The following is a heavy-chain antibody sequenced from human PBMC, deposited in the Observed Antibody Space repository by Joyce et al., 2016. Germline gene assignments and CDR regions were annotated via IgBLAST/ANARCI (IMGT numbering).Heavy chain of an antibody. J-gene: IGHJ6*03. Sequence: EVQLLESGGGLVQPGGSLTLSCAASGFTFNNYGLTWVRRAPVKGLEWVSSISDIGGSNYYADSVRDRFTISRDNSKNTLFLQMTSLTAEDTAVYYCAKDRPYSTYYYFYYMDVWGKGTTVTVSS. D-gene: IGHD4-11*01. CDR1: GFTFNNYG. CDR3: AKDRPYSTYYYFYYMDV. V-gene: IGHV3-23*01. CDR2: ISDIGGSN.